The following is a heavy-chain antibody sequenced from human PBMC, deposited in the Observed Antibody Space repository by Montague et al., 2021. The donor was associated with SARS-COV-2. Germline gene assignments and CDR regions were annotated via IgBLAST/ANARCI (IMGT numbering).Heavy chain of an antibody. CDR2: IYYSGST. V-gene: IGHV4-39*01. Sequence: SDTLSLTCTVSGGSISSSSYYWGWIRQPPGKGLEWIGSIYYSGSTYYNPPLKSRVTISVDTSKNQFSLKLSSVTAADTAVYYCARPKGTIFGVVRLGGWFDPWGQGTLVTVSS. J-gene: IGHJ5*02. CDR1: GGSISSSSYY. CDR3: ARPKGTIFGVVRLGGWFDP. D-gene: IGHD3-3*01.